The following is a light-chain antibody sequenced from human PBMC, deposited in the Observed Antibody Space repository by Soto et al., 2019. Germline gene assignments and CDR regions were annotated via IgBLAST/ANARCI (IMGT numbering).Light chain of an antibody. J-gene: IGLJ3*02. CDR3: GAWDDRLNGVV. V-gene: IGLV1-44*01. Sequence: QAVVTQPPSASGTPGHRVTMSCSGSSTNIGSNPVNWYQQLPGTAPKTLIYSNNQRPSGVPDRFSGSKSGTSASLAISGLQSEDEADYYCGAWDDRLNGVVFGGGTKVTVL. CDR1: STNIGSNP. CDR2: SNN.